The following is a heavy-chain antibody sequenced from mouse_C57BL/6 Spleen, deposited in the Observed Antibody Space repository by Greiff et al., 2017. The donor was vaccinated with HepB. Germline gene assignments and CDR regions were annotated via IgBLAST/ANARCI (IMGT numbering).Heavy chain of an antibody. V-gene: IGHV1-82*01. J-gene: IGHJ4*01. CDR1: GYAFSSSW. D-gene: IGHD2-2*01. Sequence: QVQLQQSGPELVKPGASVKISCKASGYAFSSSWMNWVKQRPGKGLEWIGRIYPGDGDTNYNGKFKGKATLTADKSSSTAYMQLSSLTSEDSAVYFWASSYGYPYYYAMDYWGQGTSVTVSS. CDR2: IYPGDGDT. CDR3: ASSYGYPYYYAMDY.